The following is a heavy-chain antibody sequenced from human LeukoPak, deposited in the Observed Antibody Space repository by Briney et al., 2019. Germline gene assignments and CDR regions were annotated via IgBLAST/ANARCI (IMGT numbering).Heavy chain of an antibody. D-gene: IGHD1-20*01. Sequence: ASVKVSCKASGYTFTGYYMHWVRQAPGQGLEWMGWINPNSGGTNYAQKFQGRVTMTRDTSISTAYMELSRLRSDDTAVYYCAKGRLRNWNPSRSSPKDGYYFDYWGQGTLVTVSS. CDR3: AKGRLRNWNPSRSSPKDGYYFDY. CDR1: GYTFTGYY. V-gene: IGHV1-2*02. J-gene: IGHJ4*02. CDR2: INPNSGGT.